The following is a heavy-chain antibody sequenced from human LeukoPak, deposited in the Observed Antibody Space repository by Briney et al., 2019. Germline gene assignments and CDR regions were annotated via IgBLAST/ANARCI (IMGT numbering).Heavy chain of an antibody. Sequence: PGRSLRLSCAASGFTFSSYWMSWVRQAPGKGLEWVANIKQDGSEKYYVDSVKGRFTISRDNAKNSLYLQMNSLRAEDTAVYYCARGIGDVDIVATFDWYFDLWGRGTLVTVSS. CDR1: GFTFSSYW. CDR3: ARGIGDVDIVATFDWYFDL. CDR2: IKQDGSEK. D-gene: IGHD5-12*01. V-gene: IGHV3-7*01. J-gene: IGHJ2*01.